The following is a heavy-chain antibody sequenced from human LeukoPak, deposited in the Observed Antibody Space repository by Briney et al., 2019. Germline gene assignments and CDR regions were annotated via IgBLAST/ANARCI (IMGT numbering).Heavy chain of an antibody. J-gene: IGHJ3*02. Sequence: GGSLRLSCEASGFTFENYAMHWVRQPPGKGLEWVAGIDWNSGRTGYADSVKGRFISSRDNAKNSLYLQMNSLRAEDTALYYCAKDRNSRDLDSLDIWGQGTMVTVYS. V-gene: IGHV3-9*01. CDR2: IDWNSGRT. CDR1: GFTFENYA. CDR3: AKDRNSRDLDSLDI. D-gene: IGHD6-13*01.